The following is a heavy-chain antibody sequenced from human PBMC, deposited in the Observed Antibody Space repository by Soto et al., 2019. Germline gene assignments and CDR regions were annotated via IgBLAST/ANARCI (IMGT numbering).Heavy chain of an antibody. J-gene: IGHJ6*02. D-gene: IGHD3-3*01. V-gene: IGHV3-7*01. CDR1: GFTFSSYW. CDR3: ARDHGLYYDFWSGYRTHYGMDV. Sequence: GGSLRLSCAASGFTFSSYWMSWVRQAPGKGLEWVADIKQDGSEKYYVDSVKGRFTISRDNAKNSLYLQMNSLRAEDTAVYYCARDHGLYYDFWSGYRTHYGMDVWGQGTTVTVSS. CDR2: IKQDGSEK.